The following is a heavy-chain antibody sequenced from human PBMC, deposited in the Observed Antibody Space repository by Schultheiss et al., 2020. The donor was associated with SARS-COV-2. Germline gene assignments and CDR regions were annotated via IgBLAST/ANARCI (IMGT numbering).Heavy chain of an antibody. CDR1: GFTFSSYA. D-gene: IGHD3-3*01. V-gene: IGHV3-23*01. CDR2: ISGSGGST. CDR3: AKGITLPGAFTIFDY. J-gene: IGHJ4*02. Sequence: GGSLRLSCAASGFTFSSYAMSWVRQAPGKGLEWVSAISGSGGSTYYADSVKGRFTISRDNSKNTLYLQMNSLRAEDTAVYYCAKGITLPGAFTIFDYWGQGTLVTVSS.